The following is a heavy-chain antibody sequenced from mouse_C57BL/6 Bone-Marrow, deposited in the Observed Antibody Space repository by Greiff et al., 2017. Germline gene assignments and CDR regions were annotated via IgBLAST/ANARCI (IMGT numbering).Heavy chain of an antibody. J-gene: IGHJ4*01. CDR1: GYTFTSYW. V-gene: IGHV1-74*01. CDR2: IHPSDSDT. Sequence: QVHVKQPGAELVKPGASVKVSCKASGYTFTSYWMHWVKQRPGQGLEWIGRIHPSDSDTNYNQKFKGKATLTVDKSSSTAYMQLSSLTSEDSAVYYCAPSMVTTDYYAMDYWGQGTSVTVSS. D-gene: IGHD2-2*01. CDR3: APSMVTTDYYAMDY.